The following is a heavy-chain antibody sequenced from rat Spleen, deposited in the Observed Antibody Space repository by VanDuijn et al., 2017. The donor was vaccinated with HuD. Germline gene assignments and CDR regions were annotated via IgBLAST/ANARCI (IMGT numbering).Heavy chain of an antibody. Sequence: QVQMKETGPGLVQTTPTLSVTCTVSGFSLPSYGVHWARQAPGKGLEWMGIIWGDGSTNYNSPLKSRLSISRDTSKSKVFLTMNSLQTDDTAVYYCTLSGEAYWGQGVMVTVSS. CDR2: IWGDGST. D-gene: IGHD1-1*01. CDR1: GFSLPSYG. CDR3: TLSGEAY. V-gene: IGHV2-77*01. J-gene: IGHJ2*01.